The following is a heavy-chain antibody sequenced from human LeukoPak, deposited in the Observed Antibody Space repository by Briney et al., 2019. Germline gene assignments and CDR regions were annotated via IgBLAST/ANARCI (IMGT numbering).Heavy chain of an antibody. CDR2: IIPIFGTA. D-gene: IGHD2-2*01. CDR3: ASGGVSDIVVVPAAGNYFDY. V-gene: IGHV1-69*06. J-gene: IGHJ4*02. CDR1: GGTFSSYA. Sequence: VASVKVSFKASGGTFSSYAISWVRQAPGQGLEWMGGIIPIFGTANYAQKFQGRVTITADKSTSTAYMELRSLRSEDTAVYYCASGGVSDIVVVPAAGNYFDYWGQGTLVTVSS.